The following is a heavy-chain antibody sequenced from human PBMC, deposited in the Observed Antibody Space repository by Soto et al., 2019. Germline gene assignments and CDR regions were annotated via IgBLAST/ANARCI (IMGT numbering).Heavy chain of an antibody. V-gene: IGHV1-24*01. CDR3: ATERRGETKAQTIAYLYSVMDV. D-gene: IGHD2-21*01. Sequence: ASVKVSCKVSGYTLTELSMHWVRQAPGKGLEWMGGFDPEDGETIYAQKFQGRVTMTEDTSTDTAYMELSSLSSEDTAVYYCATERRGETKAQTIAYLYSVMDVWGKETMAPGS. CDR2: FDPEDGET. J-gene: IGHJ6*03. CDR1: GYTLTELS.